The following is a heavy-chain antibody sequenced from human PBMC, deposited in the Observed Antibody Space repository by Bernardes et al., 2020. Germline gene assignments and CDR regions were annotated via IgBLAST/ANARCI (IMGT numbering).Heavy chain of an antibody. CDR2: ISCGGAAL. Sequence: GGSLRLSCSASGFTFSSYAMSWVRQTPGKGLEWVSAISCGGAALYYADSVKGRFTISRDNSKNTLYMQMNSLRAEDTAVYYCAKDGYDYYDSSGYYYFDYWGQGTLVTVSS. CDR1: GFTFSSYA. CDR3: AKDGYDYYDSSGYYYFDY. J-gene: IGHJ4*02. D-gene: IGHD3-22*01. V-gene: IGHV3-23*01.